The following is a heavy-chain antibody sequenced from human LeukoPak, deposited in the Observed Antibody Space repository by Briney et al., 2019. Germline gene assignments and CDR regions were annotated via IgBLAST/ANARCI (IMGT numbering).Heavy chain of an antibody. CDR3: ARHVIRAIFGVVTSFDY. D-gene: IGHD3-3*01. CDR2: IYYSGST. V-gene: IGHV4-39*01. Sequence: SETLSLTCTVSGGFISSSSYYWGWIRQPPGKGLEWIGSIYYSGSTYYNPSLKSRVTISVDTSKNQFSLKLSSVTAADTAVYYCARHVIRAIFGVVTSFDYWGQGTLVTVSS. J-gene: IGHJ4*02. CDR1: GGFISSSSYY.